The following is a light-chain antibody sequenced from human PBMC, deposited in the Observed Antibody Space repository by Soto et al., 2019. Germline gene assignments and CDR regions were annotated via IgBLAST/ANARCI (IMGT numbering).Light chain of an antibody. V-gene: IGLV2-18*02. CDR2: EVS. CDR3: SSYTSRSTHVV. CDR1: SSDVGSYNR. J-gene: IGLJ2*01. Sequence: QSALTQPPSVSGSPGQSVTISCTGTSSDVGSYNRVSWYQQPPGTAPKLMIYEVSNRPSGVPDRFYGSKSGNTASLTISGLQDEDEADYYGSSYTSRSTHVVFGGGTKLTVL.